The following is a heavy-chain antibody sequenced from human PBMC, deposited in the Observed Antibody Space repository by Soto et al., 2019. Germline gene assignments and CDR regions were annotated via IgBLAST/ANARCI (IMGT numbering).Heavy chain of an antibody. CDR2: ITGRGDDT. CDR1: GFTFSNCA. CDR3: AKGSAISRPYYFAY. V-gene: IGHV3-23*01. Sequence: EVQLLESGGGLVQPGGSLRLSCAASGFTFSNCAMSWVRQTPGKVLEWVSAITGRGDDTYYADSVKGRFTISRDNSKNTLYLQMNTLGAEDTAIYYCAKGSAISRPYYFAYWGQGTLVTVSS. J-gene: IGHJ4*02. D-gene: IGHD2-2*01.